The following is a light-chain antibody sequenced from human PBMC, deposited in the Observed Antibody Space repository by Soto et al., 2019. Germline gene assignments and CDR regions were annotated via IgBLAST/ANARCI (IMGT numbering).Light chain of an antibody. J-gene: IGLJ1*01. Sequence: QSALTQPASVSGSPGQSITISCAGGSSDVGGYDYISWYQQHPGKAPKLIIYEVSNRPSGVSNRFSGSKSGNTASLTISGLQTEDEADYYCSSYTSSSTPDVFGTGTQLTVL. CDR1: SSDVGGYDY. CDR3: SSYTSSSTPDV. V-gene: IGLV2-14*01. CDR2: EVS.